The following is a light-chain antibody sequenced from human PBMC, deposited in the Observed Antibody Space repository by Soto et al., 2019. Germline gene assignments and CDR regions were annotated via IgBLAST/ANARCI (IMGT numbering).Light chain of an antibody. Sequence: EIVLTQSPGTLSLSPGERATLSCRASQSLSTNNLAWYQQKPGQAPRLFIYGASSRATGIPDRISGSGSGTDFTLTISRLEPEDFEVYFCQQYNRSLWTFGQGTKVEI. CDR3: QQYNRSLWT. CDR1: QSLSTNN. V-gene: IGKV3-20*01. J-gene: IGKJ1*01. CDR2: GAS.